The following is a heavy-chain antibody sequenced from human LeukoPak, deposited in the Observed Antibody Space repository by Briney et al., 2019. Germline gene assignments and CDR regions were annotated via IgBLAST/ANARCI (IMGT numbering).Heavy chain of an antibody. CDR1: GYVFTDYY. V-gene: IGHV1-18*04. J-gene: IGHJ3*02. CDR3: ARGGADAFDI. CDR2: ISAYNGNT. D-gene: IGHD1-26*01. Sequence: ASVKVSCKASGYVFTDYYIHWVRQAPGQGLEWMGWISAYNGNTDYAQKLQGRVTMTTDTSTSTAYMELRSLRSDDTAVYYCARGGADAFDIWGQGTMVTVSS.